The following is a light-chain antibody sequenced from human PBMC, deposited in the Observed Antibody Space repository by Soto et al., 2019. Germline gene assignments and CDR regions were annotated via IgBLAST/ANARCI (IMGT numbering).Light chain of an antibody. J-gene: IGLJ3*02. CDR1: SGSVSTGYY. CDR2: STN. V-gene: IGLV8-61*01. CDR3: VLYMGSGIWV. Sequence: QAVVTQEPSFSVSPGETVTLTCGLSSGSVSTGYYPTWYQQTPGQAPRTLIYSTNTRSSGVPNRFSGSILGDKAALTITGAQTHDQADYYCVLYMGSGIWVFGGGTKLTVL.